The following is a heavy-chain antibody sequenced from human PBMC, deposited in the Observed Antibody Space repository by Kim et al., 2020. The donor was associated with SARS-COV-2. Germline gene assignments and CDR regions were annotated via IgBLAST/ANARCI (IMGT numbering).Heavy chain of an antibody. D-gene: IGHD6-13*01. CDR3: AKTLSSTSWYPIY. CDR2: IYSGGSST. Sequence: GGSLRLSCAASGFTFSGYAMTCVRQAPGKGLEWVSIIYSGGSSTYYADSVKGRFTISRDNSKNTLYLQMNSLRAEDTAVYYCAKTLSSTSWYPIYWGQGTLVTVSS. J-gene: IGHJ4*02. CDR1: GFTFSGYA. V-gene: IGHV3-23*03.